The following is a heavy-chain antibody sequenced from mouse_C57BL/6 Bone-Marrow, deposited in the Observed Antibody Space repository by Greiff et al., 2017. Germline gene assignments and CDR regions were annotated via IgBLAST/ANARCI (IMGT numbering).Heavy chain of an antibody. D-gene: IGHD4-1*01. Sequence: EVKLVESGGGLVQPGGSLSLSCAASGFTFTDYYMSWVRQPPGKALEWLGFIRNKANGYTTEYSASVKGRFTISRDNSQSILYLQMNALRAEDSATCYCARPNWDWYFDVWGTGTTVTVSS. CDR2: IRNKANGYTT. J-gene: IGHJ1*03. CDR1: GFTFTDYY. CDR3: ARPNWDWYFDV. V-gene: IGHV7-3*01.